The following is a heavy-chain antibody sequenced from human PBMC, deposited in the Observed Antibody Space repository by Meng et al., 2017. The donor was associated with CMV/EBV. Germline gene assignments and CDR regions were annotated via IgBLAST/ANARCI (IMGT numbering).Heavy chain of an antibody. J-gene: IGHJ6*02. D-gene: IGHD3-22*01. Sequence: ASVKVSCKASGYTFTSYDINWVRQATGQGLEWMGWMNPNSGNTGYAQKFQGRVTITRNTSISTAYMELSSLRSEDTAVYYCASNVGGDSSGYYSYYYGMDVWGQGTTVTVSS. CDR2: MNPNSGNT. V-gene: IGHV1-8*03. CDR3: ASNVGGDSSGYYSYYYGMDV. CDR1: GYTFTSYD.